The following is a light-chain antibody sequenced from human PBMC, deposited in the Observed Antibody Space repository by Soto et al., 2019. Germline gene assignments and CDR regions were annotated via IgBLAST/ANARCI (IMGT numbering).Light chain of an antibody. Sequence: EVVMTQSPATLSVSPVSRATLSCRDSETVATNLAWYQQKPGQAPRLPISGASTRAAGISDRFRGSGSGTEFTLTISSLRSEDSAIYYCQQYFEWPPMTFGQGTKVDIK. CDR2: GAS. J-gene: IGKJ1*01. CDR1: ETVATN. CDR3: QQYFEWPPMT. V-gene: IGKV3-15*01.